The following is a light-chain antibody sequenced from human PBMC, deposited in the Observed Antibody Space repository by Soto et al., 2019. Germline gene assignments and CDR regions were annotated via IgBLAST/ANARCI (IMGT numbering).Light chain of an antibody. CDR3: QHYGNSPPEYT. CDR1: QSVSSSF. J-gene: IGKJ3*01. V-gene: IGKV3-20*01. Sequence: EIVLTQSPGTQSLSPGERATLSCRASQSVSSSFLAWYQQRPGQAPRLLIFGASYRATGIPDRFSGSGSGTDFTLTISRLEPEDFAVYYCQHYGNSPPEYTFGPGTNVDSK. CDR2: GAS.